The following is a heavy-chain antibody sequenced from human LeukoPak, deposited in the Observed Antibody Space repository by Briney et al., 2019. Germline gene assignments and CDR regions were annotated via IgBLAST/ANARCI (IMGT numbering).Heavy chain of an antibody. CDR1: GYSISSGYY. D-gene: IGHD6-25*01. CDR2: IYHSGST. Sequence: PSETLSLTCTVSGYSISSGYYWGWIRQPPGKGLEWIGSIYHSGSTYYNPSLKSRVTISVDTSKNQFSLKLSSVTAADTAVYYCARDLEGRAGYWGQGTLVTVSS. V-gene: IGHV4-38-2*02. J-gene: IGHJ4*02. CDR3: ARDLEGRAGY.